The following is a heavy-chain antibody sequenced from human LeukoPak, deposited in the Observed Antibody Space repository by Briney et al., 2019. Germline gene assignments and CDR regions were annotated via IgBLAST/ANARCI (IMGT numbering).Heavy chain of an antibody. CDR3: AKDRSYDYVWGSYRYFDY. V-gene: IGHV3-23*01. CDR2: ISASGGST. D-gene: IGHD3-16*02. J-gene: IGHJ4*02. Sequence: GGSLRLSCAASGFTFSSYSMNWVRQVPGKGLEWVSGISASGGSTSYADSVRGRFTISRDNSKNTLYLQMNSLRAEDTAVYYCAKDRSYDYVWGSYRYFDYWGQGTLVTVSS. CDR1: GFTFSSYS.